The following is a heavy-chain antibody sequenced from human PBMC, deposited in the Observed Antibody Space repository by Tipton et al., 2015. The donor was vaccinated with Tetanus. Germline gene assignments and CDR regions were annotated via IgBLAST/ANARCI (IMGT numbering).Heavy chain of an antibody. J-gene: IGHJ6*02. CDR1: GFTFSKHT. CDR2: ISSSTTYI. D-gene: IGHD3-9*01. V-gene: IGHV3-21*01. CDR3: ARGEYYEIWTTGSYRSHYNGLDV. Sequence: SLRLSCAASGFTFSKHTMNWVRQAPGKGLEWVSSISSSTTYIYYADSVKGRFTISRDNSKDTVFLQMSSLRAEDTAVYYCARGEYYEIWTTGSYRSHYNGLDVWGQGTTVTVSS.